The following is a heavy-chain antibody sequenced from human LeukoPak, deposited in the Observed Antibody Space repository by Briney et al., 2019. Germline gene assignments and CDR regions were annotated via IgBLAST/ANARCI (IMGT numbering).Heavy chain of an antibody. CDR1: GFTFSSYA. CDR2: ISGSGGST. J-gene: IGHJ4*02. D-gene: IGHD3-22*01. CDR3: AKVRLPVYYDSSGYYYNY. V-gene: IGHV3-23*01. Sequence: GGSLRLSCAASGFTFSSYAMSWVRQAPGKGLEWVLAISGSGGSTYYADSVKGRFTISRDNSKNTLYLQMNSLRAEDTAVYYCAKVRLPVYYDSSGYYYNYWGQGTLVTVSS.